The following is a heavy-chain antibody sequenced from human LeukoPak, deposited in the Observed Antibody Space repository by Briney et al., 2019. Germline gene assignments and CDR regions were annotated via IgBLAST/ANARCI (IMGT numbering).Heavy chain of an antibody. V-gene: IGHV1-69*05. J-gene: IGHJ6*03. CDR3: ATTPVRDWLGLENFYFFYYMDV. CDR2: IIPMVITA. D-gene: IGHD6-19*01. CDR1: GGSFNNHA. Sequence: ASVKVSCKVSGGSFNNHAISWVRQAPGQGLEWMGGIIPMVITANYAQHFQGRVTITTDESTSTAYMELSSLRSADTAVYCCATTPVRDWLGLENFYFFYYMDVWGKGTTVTVS.